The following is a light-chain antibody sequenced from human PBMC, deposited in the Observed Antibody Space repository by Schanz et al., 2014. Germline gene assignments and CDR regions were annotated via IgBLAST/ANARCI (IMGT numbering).Light chain of an antibody. CDR3: SSYTSSSTWV. CDR2: DVS. V-gene: IGLV2-14*01. CDR1: SSDVGGYNY. Sequence: QSALTQPASVSGSPGQSITISCTGTSSDVGGYNYVSWYQQHPGKAPKVMIYDVSNRPSGVSNRFSGSKSDNTASLTISGLQAEDEADYYCSSYTSSSTWVFGGGTKLTVL. J-gene: IGLJ3*02.